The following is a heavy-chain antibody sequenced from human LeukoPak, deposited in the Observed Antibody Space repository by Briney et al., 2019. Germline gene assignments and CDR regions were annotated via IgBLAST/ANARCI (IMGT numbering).Heavy chain of an antibody. J-gene: IGHJ4*02. CDR2: VFHTGTA. CDR3: ARMGLRDY. CDR1: GGSIGKIDW. V-gene: IGHV4-4*02. Sequence: SETLSLTCAVSGGSIGKIDWWSWVRQPPGKGLEWIGEVFHTGTANYNPSLRSRLTISVDTSKNQFSLRLNSVTAADTAVYYCARMGLRDYWGQGTLVTVSS. D-gene: IGHD3/OR15-3a*01.